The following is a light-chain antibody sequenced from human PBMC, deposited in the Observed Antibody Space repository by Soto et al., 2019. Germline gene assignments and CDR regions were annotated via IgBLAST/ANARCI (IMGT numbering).Light chain of an antibody. CDR3: CSYTSDLTPYV. J-gene: IGLJ1*01. Sequence: QSALTQPASVSGCPRQSITISGTGNSSDIGAHHDVSRYQQHPGKVPKLLIYGVTDRPSGISNRFSGSKSGNVASRTISGLQAEDEADYYCCSYTSDLTPYVFGTGSKVTV. CDR1: SSDIGAHHD. CDR2: GVT. V-gene: IGLV2-14*03.